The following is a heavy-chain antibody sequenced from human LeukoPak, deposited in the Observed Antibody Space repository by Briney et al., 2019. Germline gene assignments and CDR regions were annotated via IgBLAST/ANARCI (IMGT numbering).Heavy chain of an antibody. Sequence: PSQTLSLTCTVSGGSISSGGYYWSWIRQHPGKGLEWIGYIYYSGSTYYNPSLKSRVTISVDTSKNQFSLKLSSVTAADTAVYYCAREYATMTTPYFDYWGQGTLVTVSS. CDR1: GGSISSGGYY. J-gene: IGHJ4*02. D-gene: IGHD4-17*01. V-gene: IGHV4-31*03. CDR3: AREYATMTTPYFDY. CDR2: IYYSGST.